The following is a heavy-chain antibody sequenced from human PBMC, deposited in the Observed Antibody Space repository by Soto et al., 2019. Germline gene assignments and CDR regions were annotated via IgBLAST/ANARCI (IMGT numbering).Heavy chain of an antibody. D-gene: IGHD5-18*01. V-gene: IGHV3-30-3*01. CDR1: GFTFSSYA. J-gene: IGHJ4*02. Sequence: QVQLVESGGGVVQPGRSLRLSCAASGFTFSSYAMHWVRQAPGKGLEWVAVISYDGSNKYYADSVKGRFTISRDNSKNTLYLQMNSLRAEDTGVYYCARDRIQLWSADWGQGTLVTVSS. CDR3: ARDRIQLWSAD. CDR2: ISYDGSNK.